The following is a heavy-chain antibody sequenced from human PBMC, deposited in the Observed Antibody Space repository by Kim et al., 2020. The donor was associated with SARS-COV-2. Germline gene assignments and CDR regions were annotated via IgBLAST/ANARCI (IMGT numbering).Heavy chain of an antibody. CDR3: ARGEQWLRYFDY. D-gene: IGHD5-12*01. V-gene: IGHV4-34*01. J-gene: IGHJ4*02. Sequence: NYNPSLKSRVTISVDTSKNQFSLKLSSVTAADTAVYYCARGEQWLRYFDYWGQGTLVTVSS.